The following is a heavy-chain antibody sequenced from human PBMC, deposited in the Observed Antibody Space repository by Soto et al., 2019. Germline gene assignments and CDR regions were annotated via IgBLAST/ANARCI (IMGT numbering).Heavy chain of an antibody. V-gene: IGHV4-34*01. Sequence: SYSLSLTCAVYGGSFSGYYWSWIRQPPGKGLEWIGEINHSGSTNYNPSLKSRVTISVDTSKNQFSLKLSSVTAADTAVYYCARHRINWFDPWGQGTLVTVSS. CDR2: INHSGST. CDR3: ARHRINWFDP. J-gene: IGHJ5*02. D-gene: IGHD2-2*01. CDR1: GGSFSGYY.